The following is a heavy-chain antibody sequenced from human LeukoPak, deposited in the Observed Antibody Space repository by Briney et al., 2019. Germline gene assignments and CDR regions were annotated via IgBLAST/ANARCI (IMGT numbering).Heavy chain of an antibody. CDR2: INHSGST. J-gene: IGHJ4*02. V-gene: IGHV4-34*01. CDR1: GGSFSGYY. CDR3: ARRPLRNYYGSGSYYNGGNFDY. Sequence: PSETLSLTCAVYGGSFSGYYWSWIRQPPGKGLEWIGEINHSGSTNYNPSLKSRVTISVDTSKNQFSLKLSSVTAADTAVYYCARRPLRNYYGSGSYYNGGNFDYWGQGTLVTVSS. D-gene: IGHD3-10*01.